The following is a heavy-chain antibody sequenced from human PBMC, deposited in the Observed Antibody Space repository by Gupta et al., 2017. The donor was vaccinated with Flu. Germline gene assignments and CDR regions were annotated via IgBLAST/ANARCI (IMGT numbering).Heavy chain of an antibody. D-gene: IGHD3-22*01. CDR2: IYWNDDK. J-gene: IGHJ5*02. CDR1: GFSLSTSGVG. CDR3: ANSDHTYYYDSSGYYYGDWFDP. V-gene: IGHV2-5*01. Sequence: QITLKESGPTLVKPTQTLTLTCTFSGFSLSTSGVGVGWLRQPPGKPLEWLALIYWNDDKRYSPSLKSRLTITKDTYKNQVVLTMTNMDPVDTATYYCANSDHTYYYDSSGYYYGDWFDPWGQGTLVTVSS.